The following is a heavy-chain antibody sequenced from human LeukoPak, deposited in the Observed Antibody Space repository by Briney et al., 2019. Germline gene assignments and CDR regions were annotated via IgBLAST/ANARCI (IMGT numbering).Heavy chain of an antibody. D-gene: IGHD3-10*01. J-gene: IGHJ4*02. Sequence: ASVKVSCKASGYTFTSYGISWVRQAPGQGLEWMGWISAYNGNTNYAQKLQGRVTMTTDTSTSTAYMELSSLRSEDTAVYYCARDGGSITMVRGVTTFDYWGQGTLVTVSS. V-gene: IGHV1-18*01. CDR2: ISAYNGNT. CDR3: ARDGGSITMVRGVTTFDY. CDR1: GYTFTSYG.